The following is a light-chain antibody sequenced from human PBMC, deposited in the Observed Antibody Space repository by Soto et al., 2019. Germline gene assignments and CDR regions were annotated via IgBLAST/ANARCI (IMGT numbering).Light chain of an antibody. CDR2: DAS. V-gene: IGKV3-11*02. Sequence: EIVLTQSPATLSLSPGERATLSCRASQSISSYLAWYQQKPGQAPRLLMYDASNRATGIQARFSGSGSGRDFTLTIRSLEPEDFAVYYCKQRSNWPWTFGQGTKVDIK. CDR1: QSISSY. J-gene: IGKJ1*01. CDR3: KQRSNWPWT.